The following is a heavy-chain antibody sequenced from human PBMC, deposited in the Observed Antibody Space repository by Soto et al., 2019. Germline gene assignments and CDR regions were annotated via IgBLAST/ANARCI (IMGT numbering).Heavy chain of an antibody. J-gene: IGHJ6*02. CDR2: IYYSGST. V-gene: IGHV4-30-4*01. CDR3: ARVKGRYYGMDV. Sequence: PSETLSLTCTVSGGSISSGDYYWSWIRQPPGKGLEWIGYIYYSGSTYYNPSLKSRVTISVDTSKNQFSLKLSSVTAADTAVYYCARVKGRYYGMDVWGQGTTVTVSS. CDR1: GGSISSGDYY.